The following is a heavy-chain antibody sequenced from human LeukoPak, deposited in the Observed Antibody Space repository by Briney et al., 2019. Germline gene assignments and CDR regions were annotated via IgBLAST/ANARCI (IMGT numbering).Heavy chain of an antibody. Sequence: GASVKVSCKASGYTFTGYYMHWVRQAPGQGLEWMGWINPNSGGTNYAQKFQGRVTMTRDTSISTAYMELKSLRSDDTAVYYCARVNNFNPFDYWGQGTLVTVSS. CDR3: ARVNNFNPFDY. CDR1: GYTFTGYY. J-gene: IGHJ4*02. D-gene: IGHD1-1*01. V-gene: IGHV1-2*02. CDR2: INPNSGGT.